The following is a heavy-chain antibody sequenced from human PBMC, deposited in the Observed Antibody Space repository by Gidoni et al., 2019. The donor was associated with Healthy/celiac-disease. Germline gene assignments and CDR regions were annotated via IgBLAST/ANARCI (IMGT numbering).Heavy chain of an antibody. V-gene: IGHV4-61*02. CDR3: AREVLRYFDANLNWFDP. CDR1: GGSISSGRYY. D-gene: IGHD3-9*01. CDR2: IYTSGST. Sequence: QVQLQESGPGLVKPSQTLSLTCTVSGGSISSGRYYWSWIRQPAGKGLEWIGRIYTSGSTNYNPSLKSRVTISVDTSKNQFSLKLSSVTAADTAVYYCAREVLRYFDANLNWFDPWGQGTLVTVSS. J-gene: IGHJ5*02.